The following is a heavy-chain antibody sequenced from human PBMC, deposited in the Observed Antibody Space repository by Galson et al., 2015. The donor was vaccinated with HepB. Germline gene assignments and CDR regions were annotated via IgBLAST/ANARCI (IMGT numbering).Heavy chain of an antibody. CDR3: ARVTLYSENSYWGFDA. D-gene: IGHD4-11*01. J-gene: IGHJ5*02. Sequence: SLRLSCAVSGFTFNDYYIAWIRQAPGKGLEWISFMGCGYGSKHYADSVRGRFTTSRDNTKNSLDLEMNNLIPEDTAVYYCARVTLYSENSYWGFDAWGQGTLVTVSS. CDR1: GFTFNDYY. V-gene: IGHV3-11*06. CDR2: MGCGYGSK.